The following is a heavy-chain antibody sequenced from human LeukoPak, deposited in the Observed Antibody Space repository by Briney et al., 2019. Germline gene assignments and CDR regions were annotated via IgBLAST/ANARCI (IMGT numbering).Heavy chain of an antibody. D-gene: IGHD6-19*01. CDR2: INAGNGNT. CDR3: AREYPIAVAGTRWDWFDP. CDR1: GYTFTSYA. Sequence: ASVKVSCKAFGYTFTSYAMHWVRQAPGQRLEWMGWINAGNGNTKYSQKFQGRVTITRDTSASTAYMELSSLRSEDTAVYYCAREYPIAVAGTRWDWFDPWGQGTLVTVSS. V-gene: IGHV1-3*01. J-gene: IGHJ5*02.